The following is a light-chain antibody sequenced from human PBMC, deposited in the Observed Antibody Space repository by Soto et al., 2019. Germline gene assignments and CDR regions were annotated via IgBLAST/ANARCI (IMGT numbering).Light chain of an antibody. J-gene: IGKJ4*01. CDR2: AAS. V-gene: IGKV1-9*01. CDR1: QGISSY. CDR3: QQLNSYPLT. Sequence: QWYTSLYSMSASVGNSSTITCQASQGISSYLAWYQQKPGKATKLLIYAASTLQSGFTSRFSGSGSGTDFTLTISSMQPEDFATYYCQQLNSYPLTFGGGNKVDI.